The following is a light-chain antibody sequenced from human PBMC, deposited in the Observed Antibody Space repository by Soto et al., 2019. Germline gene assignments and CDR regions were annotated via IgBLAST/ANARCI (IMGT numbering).Light chain of an antibody. CDR3: SSYTSTSTLWL. J-gene: IGLJ3*02. Sequence: QSVLTQPPSVSGAPGQRVTISCTGNNSNLGAGYDVHWYQQLPGAAPKLVIFGNRNRPSGVPERFSGSKSGNTASLTISGLQAEDEADYYCSSYTSTSTLWLFGGGTKLTVL. V-gene: IGLV1-40*01. CDR1: NSNLGAGYD. CDR2: GNR.